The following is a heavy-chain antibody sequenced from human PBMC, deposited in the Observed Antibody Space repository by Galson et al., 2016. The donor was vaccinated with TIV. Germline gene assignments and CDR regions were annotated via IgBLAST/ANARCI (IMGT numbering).Heavy chain of an antibody. CDR2: IYASDTT. J-gene: IGHJ4*02. CDR1: GFSVSFNH. V-gene: IGHV3-53*01. D-gene: IGHD5-24*01. Sequence: SLRLSCAASGFSVSFNHMSWVRQAPGKGLEWVSLIYASDTTYYIDSVKGRFTISRDNSKNTLYLQMNSLRVDDTAVYYCAKAGKGDAYPNYFDHWGQGALVTDTS. CDR3: AKAGKGDAYPNYFDH.